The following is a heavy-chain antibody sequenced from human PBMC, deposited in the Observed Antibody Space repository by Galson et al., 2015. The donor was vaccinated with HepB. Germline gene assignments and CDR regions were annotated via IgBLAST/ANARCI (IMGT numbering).Heavy chain of an antibody. CDR3: ARGVVASDHDAFDI. D-gene: IGHD2-15*01. Sequence: SVKVSCKVSGYTLTELSMHWVRQAPGKGLEWMGGFDPEDGETIYAQKFQGRVTMTEDTSTDTAYMELRSLRSDDTAVYYCARGVVASDHDAFDIWGQGTMVTVSS. CDR2: FDPEDGET. CDR1: GYTLTELS. J-gene: IGHJ3*02. V-gene: IGHV1-24*01.